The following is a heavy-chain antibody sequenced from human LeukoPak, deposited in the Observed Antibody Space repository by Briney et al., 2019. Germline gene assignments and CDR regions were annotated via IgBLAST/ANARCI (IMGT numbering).Heavy chain of an antibody. CDR3: ARADYYDSSGYYYLGWFDP. D-gene: IGHD3-22*01. Sequence: SETLSLTCTVSGYSISSGYYWGWIRQPPGKGLEWIGSIYHSGSTYYNPSLKSRVTISVDTSKNQFSLKLSSATAADTAVYYCARADYYDSSGYYYLGWFDPWGQGTLVTVSS. J-gene: IGHJ5*02. CDR1: GYSISSGYY. CDR2: IYHSGST. V-gene: IGHV4-38-2*02.